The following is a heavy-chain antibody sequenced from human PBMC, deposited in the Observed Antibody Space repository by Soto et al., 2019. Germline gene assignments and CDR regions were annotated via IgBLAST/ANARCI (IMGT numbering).Heavy chain of an antibody. CDR2: MNPNSGNT. J-gene: IGHJ5*02. Sequence: GASVKVSCKASGYTFTSYDINWVRQATGQGLEWMGWMNPNSGNTGYAQKFQGRVTITADESTSTAYMGLSSLRSEDTAVYYCARDLPIVGATDPNWFDPWGQGTLVTVSS. CDR3: ARDLPIVGATDPNWFDP. V-gene: IGHV1-8*01. CDR1: GYTFTSYD. D-gene: IGHD1-26*01.